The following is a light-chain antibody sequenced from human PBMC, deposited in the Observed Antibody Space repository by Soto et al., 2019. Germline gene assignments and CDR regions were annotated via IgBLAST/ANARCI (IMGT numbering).Light chain of an antibody. CDR3: QQYDDLPIT. Sequence: DIQVAQSPSSLSASVGDRVTITCRTSQAINRYLNWYQQKPGKAPKLLIYDASNLQKGVPSRFSGRGSGTDFTFAISSLQPDDSGTYYCQQYDDLPITFGQGTRLE. J-gene: IGKJ5*01. V-gene: IGKV1-33*01. CDR2: DAS. CDR1: QAINRY.